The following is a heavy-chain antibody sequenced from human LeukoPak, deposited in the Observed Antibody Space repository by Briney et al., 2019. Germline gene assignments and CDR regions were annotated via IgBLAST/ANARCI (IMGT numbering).Heavy chain of an antibody. CDR1: GGSVSSGSYY. CDR2: IYTSGST. CDR3: GRTGIGSSYYYGMDV. V-gene: IGHV4-61*02. J-gene: IGHJ6*02. Sequence: SETLSLTCTVSGGSVSSGSYYWSWIRQPAGRGLEWIGRIYTSGSTNYNPSLKSRVTMSVDTSKNQFSLRLTSVTAADTAVYYCGRTGIGSSYYYGMDVWGQGTTVTVSS. D-gene: IGHD6-6*01.